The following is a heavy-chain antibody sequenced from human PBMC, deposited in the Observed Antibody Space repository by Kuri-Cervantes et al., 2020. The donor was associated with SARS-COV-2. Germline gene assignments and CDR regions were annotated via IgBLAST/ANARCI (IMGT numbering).Heavy chain of an antibody. J-gene: IGHJ3*02. Sequence: ASVKVSCKASGYTFTGYYMHWVRQAPGQGLEWMGWLHPNSGGTNYAKEFQGRVTMTRYTSISTAYMELSSLRPEDTAVYYCARDRRWFGEYDAFDIWGQGTMVTVSS. CDR1: GYTFTGYY. CDR2: LHPNSGGT. D-gene: IGHD3-10*01. CDR3: ARDRRWFGEYDAFDI. V-gene: IGHV1-2*02.